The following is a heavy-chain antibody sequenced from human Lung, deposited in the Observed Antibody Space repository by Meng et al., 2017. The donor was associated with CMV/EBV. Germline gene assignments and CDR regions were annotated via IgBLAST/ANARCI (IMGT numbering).Heavy chain of an antibody. CDR2: IYYSGST. CDR1: GGSISSGGYY. D-gene: IGHD2-2*01. CDR3: ARDVSDHCSSTSCYRLGAFDI. Sequence: SETLSLTCTVSGGSISSGGYYWSWIRQHPGKGLEWIGYIYYSGSTYYNPSLKSRVTISVDTSKNQFSLKLRSVTAADTAVYYCARDVSDHCSSTSCYRLGAFDIWGQGTMVTVSS. V-gene: IGHV4-31*03. J-gene: IGHJ3*02.